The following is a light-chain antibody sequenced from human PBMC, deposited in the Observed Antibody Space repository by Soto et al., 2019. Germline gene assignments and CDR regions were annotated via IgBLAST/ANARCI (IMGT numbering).Light chain of an antibody. V-gene: IGKV3-15*01. Sequence: EIVMTQSPASLSVSPGETATLSCRASQSISNSLAWYQQKPGQAPSLLIYGASTRAAGIPARFSGSGSGTEFTLTISSLQYEDYSPYYCQQYNNWPPRTFGQGTKLEIK. J-gene: IGKJ2*01. CDR2: GAS. CDR1: QSISNS. CDR3: QQYNNWPPRT.